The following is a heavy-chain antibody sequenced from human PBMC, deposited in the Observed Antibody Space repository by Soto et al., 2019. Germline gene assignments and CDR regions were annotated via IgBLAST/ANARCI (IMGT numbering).Heavy chain of an antibody. J-gene: IGHJ6*02. CDR3: ARDRGVVVVAATDYYYYYGMDV. V-gene: IGHV4-31*02. D-gene: IGHD2-15*01. Sequence: GYIYYSGSTYYNPSLKSRVTISVDTSKNQFSLKLSSVTAADTAVYYCARDRGVVVVAATDYYYYYGMDVWGQGTT. CDR2: IYYSGST.